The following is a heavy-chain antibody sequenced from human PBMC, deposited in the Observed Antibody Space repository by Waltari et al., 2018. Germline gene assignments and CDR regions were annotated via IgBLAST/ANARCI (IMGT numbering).Heavy chain of an antibody. CDR3: ARDARLINFDY. V-gene: IGHV7-4-1*01. D-gene: IGHD3-16*01. J-gene: IGHJ4*02. CDR1: GYTFSPSS. CDR2: ISTYTGNP. Sequence: VQLVQSGSELKNPGASVKISCRPSGYTFSPSSINWLRQAPGQGLEWLGYISTYTGNPTYAQGFTGRFVFSLDTSVSTAYLQIDGLRAEDTGLYYCARDARLINFDYWGQGTLVTVSS.